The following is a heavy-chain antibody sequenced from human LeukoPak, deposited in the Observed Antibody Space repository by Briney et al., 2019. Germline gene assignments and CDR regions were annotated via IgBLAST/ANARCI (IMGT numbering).Heavy chain of an antibody. D-gene: IGHD1-26*01. J-gene: IGHJ4*02. Sequence: PGGSLRLSCAASGFTFSDYYMSWIRQAPGKGLEWVSYISSSGSTIYYADSVKGRFTISRDNSKNTLYLQMNSLRAEDTAVYYCAKEGDEYYFDYWGQGTLVTVSS. CDR1: GFTFSDYY. CDR2: ISSSGSTI. V-gene: IGHV3-11*01. CDR3: AKEGDEYYFDY.